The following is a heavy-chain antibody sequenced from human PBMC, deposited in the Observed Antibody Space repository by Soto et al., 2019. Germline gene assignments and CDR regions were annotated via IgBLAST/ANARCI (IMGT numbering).Heavy chain of an antibody. CDR1: GFTVSRNY. CDR3: ARYAGDILAGPDSFHI. J-gene: IGHJ3*02. CDR2: IYSGGST. Sequence: EVQLVESGGGLVQPGASLRLSCAPSGFTVSRNYMSWVRQAPGKGLEWVSGIYSGGSTYYADSVKGRFTIARDNSKNTLYLQMNSLRAEATAVYYCARYAGDILAGPDSFHIWGQGTIVTVSS. V-gene: IGHV3-66*01. D-gene: IGHD3-9*01.